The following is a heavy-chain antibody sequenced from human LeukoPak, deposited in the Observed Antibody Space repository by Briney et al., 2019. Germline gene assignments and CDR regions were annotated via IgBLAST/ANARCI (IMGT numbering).Heavy chain of an antibody. J-gene: IGHJ6*03. CDR1: GYTFTSYG. CDR2: ISAYNGNT. CDR3: ASHCSSTSCYADYYYMDV. Sequence: ASVKVSCKASGYTFTSYGISWVRQAPGQGLEWMGWISAYNGNTNYAQKLQGRVTMTTDTSTSTAYMELSSLRSEDTAVYYCASHCSSTSCYADYYYMDVWGKGTTVTVSS. D-gene: IGHD2-2*01. V-gene: IGHV1-18*01.